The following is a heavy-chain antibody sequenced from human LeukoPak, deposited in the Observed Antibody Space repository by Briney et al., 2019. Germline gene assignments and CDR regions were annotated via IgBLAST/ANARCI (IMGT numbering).Heavy chain of an antibody. CDR2: IYTSGST. J-gene: IGHJ6*03. D-gene: IGHD3-22*01. CDR3: ARGVRMYYDSSGYYLSHYYYYMDV. CDR1: GGSISSGSYY. V-gene: IGHV4-61*02. Sequence: PSETLSLTCTVSGGSISSGSYYWSWIRQPAGKGLEWIGRIYTSGSTNYNPSLKSRVTISVDTSKNQLSLKLSSVTAADTAVYYCARGVRMYYDSSGYYLSHYYYYMDVWGKGTTVTVSS.